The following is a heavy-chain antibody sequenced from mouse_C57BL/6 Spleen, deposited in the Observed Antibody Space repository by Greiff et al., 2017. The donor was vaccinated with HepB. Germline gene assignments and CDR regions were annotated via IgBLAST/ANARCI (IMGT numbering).Heavy chain of an antibody. CDR2: IYPGDGDT. CDR1: GYAFSSYW. V-gene: IGHV1-80*01. J-gene: IGHJ4*01. Sequence: VKLMESGAELVKPGASVKISCKASGYAFSSYWMNWVKQRPGKGLEWIGQIYPGDGDTNYNGKFKGKATLTADKSSSTAYMQLSSLTSEDSAVYFCASYYDYDRYYAMDYWGQGTSVTVSS. CDR3: ASYYDYDRYYAMDY. D-gene: IGHD2-4*01.